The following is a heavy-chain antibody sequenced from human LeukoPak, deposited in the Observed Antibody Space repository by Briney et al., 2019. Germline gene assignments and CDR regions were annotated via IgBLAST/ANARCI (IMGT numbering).Heavy chain of an antibody. Sequence: PSETLSLTCAVYGGSFSGYYWSWIRQPPGKGLGWIGEINHSGSTNYNPSLKSRVTISVDTSKNQFSLKLSSVTAADTAVYYCARHLLNFDYWGQGTLVTVSS. V-gene: IGHV4-34*01. CDR1: GGSFSGYY. CDR2: INHSGST. J-gene: IGHJ4*02. CDR3: ARHLLNFDY.